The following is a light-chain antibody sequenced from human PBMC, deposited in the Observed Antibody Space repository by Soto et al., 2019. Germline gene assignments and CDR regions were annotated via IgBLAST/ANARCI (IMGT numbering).Light chain of an antibody. CDR2: EVS. J-gene: IGLJ2*01. CDR1: SSDVGGYNY. V-gene: IGLV2-14*01. Sequence: QSALTQPASVSGSPGQSITISCTGTSSDVGGYNYVSWYQQHPGKAPKLMIYEVSNRPSGVSNRFSGSKSGNTASLTISGLQAEDEAHYYCSSDTTSTTLFGGGTKVTVL. CDR3: SSDTTSTTL.